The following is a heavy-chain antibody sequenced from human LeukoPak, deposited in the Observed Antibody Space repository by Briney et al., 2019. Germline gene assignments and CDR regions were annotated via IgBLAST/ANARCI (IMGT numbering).Heavy chain of an antibody. Sequence: PSETLSLTCTVSGGSISSSSYYWGWIRQPPGKGLEWIGSIYYSGSTYYNPSLKSRVTISVDTSKNQFSLKLSSVTAADTAVHYCARNDVDTAFFDYWGQGTLVTVSS. D-gene: IGHD5-18*01. CDR1: GGSISSSSYY. J-gene: IGHJ4*02. CDR3: ARNDVDTAFFDY. CDR2: IYYSGST. V-gene: IGHV4-39*01.